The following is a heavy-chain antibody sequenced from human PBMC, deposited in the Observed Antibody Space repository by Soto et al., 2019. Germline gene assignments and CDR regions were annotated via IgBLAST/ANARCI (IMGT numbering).Heavy chain of an antibody. V-gene: IGHV1-69*06. CDR1: GGTFSSYA. CDR3: ARERSSSSGGLASDGMDV. D-gene: IGHD6-6*01. J-gene: IGHJ6*02. Sequence: QVQLVQSGAEVKKPGSSEKVSCKASGGTFSSYAISWVRQAPGQGLEWMGGIIPIFGTANYAQKFQGRVTITADKSTSTAYMELSSLRSEDTDVYYCARERSSSSGGLASDGMDVWGQGTTVTVSS. CDR2: IIPIFGTA.